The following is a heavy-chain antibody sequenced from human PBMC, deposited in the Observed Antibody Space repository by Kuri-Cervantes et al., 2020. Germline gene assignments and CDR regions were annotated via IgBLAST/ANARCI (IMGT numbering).Heavy chain of an antibody. CDR3: ATTSGRRSYNWFDP. Sequence: ASVKVSCKASGYTFTSYDIDWVRQATGQGLEWMGWMNPNSGNTGYAQKFQGRVTMTRNTSISTAYMELSSLGSEDTAVYYCATTSGRRSYNWFDPWGQGTLVTVSS. CDR2: MNPNSGNT. CDR1: GYTFTSYD. D-gene: IGHD3-10*01. J-gene: IGHJ5*02. V-gene: IGHV1-8*01.